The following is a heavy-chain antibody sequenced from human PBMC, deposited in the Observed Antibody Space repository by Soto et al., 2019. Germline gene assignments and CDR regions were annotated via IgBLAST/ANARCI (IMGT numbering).Heavy chain of an antibody. CDR1: GGSISSGGYS. CDR3: ARGMTTVATLDC. J-gene: IGHJ4*02. CDR2: IYHSGST. Sequence: QLQLQESGSGLVKPSQTLSLTCAVSGGSISSGGYSWSWIRQPPGKGLEWIGYIYHSGSTYYNPSPTGRVTISEDRSKNQFSLKLSSVTAADTDVYYRARGMTTVATLDCWGQGTLVTVSS. D-gene: IGHD4-4*01. V-gene: IGHV4-30-2*01.